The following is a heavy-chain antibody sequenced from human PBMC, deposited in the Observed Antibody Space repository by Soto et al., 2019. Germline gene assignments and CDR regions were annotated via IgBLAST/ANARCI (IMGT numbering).Heavy chain of an antibody. Sequence: GESLEISCRGSGYSFTSYWVSWVVHMPGKGLEGMGRIDPSDSYTNYSPSFQGHVTISADKSISTAYLQWSSLKASDTAMYYCASLVGSEIRGPPNYYYYGMDVWGQGTTVTVSS. J-gene: IGHJ6*02. D-gene: IGHD2-15*01. CDR3: ASLVGSEIRGPPNYYYYGMDV. V-gene: IGHV5-10-1*01. CDR1: GYSFTSYW. CDR2: IDPSDSYT.